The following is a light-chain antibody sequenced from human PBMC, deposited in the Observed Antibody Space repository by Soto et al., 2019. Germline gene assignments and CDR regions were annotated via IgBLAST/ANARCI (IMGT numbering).Light chain of an antibody. J-gene: IGLJ1*01. CDR1: SSNIGSNY. Sequence: QSVLTQPPSVSAAPGQKVTISCSGSSSNIGSNYVSWYQQLPGTAPKVLIYDNYKRPSGIPDRFSGSKSGTSATLGITGLQTGDEADYYCGTWDSSLNADVFGSGTKLTVL. V-gene: IGLV1-51*01. CDR2: DNY. CDR3: GTWDSSLNADV.